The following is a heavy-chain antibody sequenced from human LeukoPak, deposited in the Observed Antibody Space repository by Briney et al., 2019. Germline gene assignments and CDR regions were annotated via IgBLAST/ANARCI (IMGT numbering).Heavy chain of an antibody. J-gene: IGHJ4*02. V-gene: IGHV3-23*01. D-gene: IGHD1-26*01. CDR3: AKYGPQDSGSSHFDY. CDR1: GFTFSSYA. Sequence: GGALRLSCAASGFTFSSYAMSWVRQAPGKGLEWVSAIRDSGSSTRYADSVKGRFTTSRDNSKNTLFLQMNSLRAEDTAIYYCAKYGPQDSGSSHFDYWGQGALVTVSS. CDR2: IRDSGSST.